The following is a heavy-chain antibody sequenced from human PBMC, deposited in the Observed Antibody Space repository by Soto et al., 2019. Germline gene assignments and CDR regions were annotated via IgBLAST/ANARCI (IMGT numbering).Heavy chain of an antibody. CDR1: GVSISNSSYY. J-gene: IGHJ4*02. CDR3: ARHGSN. V-gene: IGHV4-39*01. Sequence: KPSETLSLTCTVSGVSISNSSYYWGWIRRPPGKGLEWIGTICYSGITYYNPSLKSRVTISVDTSKKQFSLKLTSVTAADTAVYYCARHGSNWGQGTLVTVSS. CDR2: ICYSGIT.